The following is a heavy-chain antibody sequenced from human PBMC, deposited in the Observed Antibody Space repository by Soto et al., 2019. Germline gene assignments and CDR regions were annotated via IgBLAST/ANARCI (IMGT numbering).Heavy chain of an antibody. CDR2: INHSGSA. J-gene: IGHJ4*02. CDR3: ARGLSSASPYSGGWYYFDS. CDR1: GGSFSGYI. Sequence: QVQIQQWGAGVLKPSETLSLTCAVNGGSFSGYIWTWIRQTPGKGLQWIGQINHSGSAVYNPSLKTRVTISVMSNTRCSREMSSVTAADTAVYYCARGLSSASPYSGGWYYFDSWGQGATVTVSS. D-gene: IGHD3-10*01. V-gene: IGHV4-34*01.